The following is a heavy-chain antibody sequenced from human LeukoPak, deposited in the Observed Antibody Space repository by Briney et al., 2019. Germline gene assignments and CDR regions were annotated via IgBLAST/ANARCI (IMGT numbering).Heavy chain of an antibody. CDR2: INPSGGST. J-gene: IGHJ6*02. D-gene: IGHD1-1*01. Sequence: GSSVKVSCKASGYTFTSYYMHWVRQAPGQGLEWMGIINPSGGSTSNAQKFQGRVTITADESTSTAYMELSSLRSEDTAVYYCARDWRIQLERPTVYYYGMDVWGQGTTVTVSS. CDR3: ARDWRIQLERPTVYYYGMDV. V-gene: IGHV1-46*01. CDR1: GYTFTSYY.